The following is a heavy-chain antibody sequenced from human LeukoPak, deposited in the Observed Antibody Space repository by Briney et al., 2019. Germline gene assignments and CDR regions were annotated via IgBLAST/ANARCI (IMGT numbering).Heavy chain of an antibody. D-gene: IGHD1-26*01. J-gene: IGHJ3*02. CDR3: TTDWWGGSPAVGAFDI. Sequence: GGSLRLSCAASGFTFSNAWMSWVRQAPGKGLEWVGRIKSKTDGGTTGYAAPVKGSFTISRDDSKTTLYLQMNRLKTEDTAVYHCTTDWWGGSPAVGAFDIWGQGTMVTVSS. V-gene: IGHV3-15*01. CDR2: IKSKTDGGTT. CDR1: GFTFSNAW.